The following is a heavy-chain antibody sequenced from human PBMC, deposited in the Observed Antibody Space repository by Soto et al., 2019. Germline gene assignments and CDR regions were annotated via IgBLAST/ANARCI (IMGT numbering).Heavy chain of an antibody. D-gene: IGHD1-20*01. CDR3: ANERYVIRASEI. CDR2: ISYDGSNK. Sequence: APGKGLEWVAVISYDGSNKYYADSVKGRFTISRDNSKNTLYLQMNSLRAEDTAVYYCANERYVIRASEIWGKGTIVIVSP. J-gene: IGHJ3*02. V-gene: IGHV3-30*18.